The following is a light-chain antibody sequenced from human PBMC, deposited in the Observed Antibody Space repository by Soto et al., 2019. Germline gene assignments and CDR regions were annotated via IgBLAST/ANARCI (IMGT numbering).Light chain of an antibody. V-gene: IGLV2-8*01. J-gene: IGLJ2*01. Sequence: QSALTQPPSASGSPGQSVTISCTGSKSDIGIYDFVSWYQHHPGKAPRLIIYEVVQRPSGVPDRFSGSKSGTSASLAITGLQAEDEADYYCQSYDSSLSGLFGGGTKLTVL. CDR2: EVV. CDR3: QSYDSSLSGL. CDR1: KSDIGIYDF.